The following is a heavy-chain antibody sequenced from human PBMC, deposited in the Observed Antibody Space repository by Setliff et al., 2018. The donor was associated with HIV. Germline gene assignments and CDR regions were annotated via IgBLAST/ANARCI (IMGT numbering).Heavy chain of an antibody. Sequence: ASVKVSCKASGYSFSGYYLHWVRRAPGQGLEWMGWINPNSGATNYAQNFQGRVTMTRDTSISTAYMDLSSLTSDDTAVYSCAVASIVSTARWNHWGRGTLVTVSS. D-gene: IGHD1-26*01. J-gene: IGHJ5*02. CDR2: INPNSGAT. CDR3: AVASIVSTARWNH. V-gene: IGHV1-2*02. CDR1: GYSFSGYY.